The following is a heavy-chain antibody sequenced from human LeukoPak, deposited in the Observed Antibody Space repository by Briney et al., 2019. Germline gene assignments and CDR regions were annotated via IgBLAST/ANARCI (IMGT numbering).Heavy chain of an antibody. Sequence: PGGSLRLSCAASGFSFENYGLHWVRVVPGKGLEWVSGIDWNGAPIGYSASVKGRFTISRDNAKKSVYLDMKNLRIEDSALYFCAKDPFSGYTSGSLWFDPWGQGTLVTVSS. CDR2: IDWNGAPI. CDR3: AKDPFSGYTSGSLWFDP. V-gene: IGHV3-9*01. D-gene: IGHD5-12*01. CDR1: GFSFENYG. J-gene: IGHJ5*01.